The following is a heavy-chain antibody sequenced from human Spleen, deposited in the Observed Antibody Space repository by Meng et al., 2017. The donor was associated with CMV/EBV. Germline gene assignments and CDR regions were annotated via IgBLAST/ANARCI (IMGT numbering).Heavy chain of an antibody. V-gene: IGHV3-21*01. J-gene: IGHJ4*02. D-gene: IGHD3-22*01. CDR2: ISSTSTYI. CDR1: EFTFSNYR. Sequence: GESLKISCAAFEFTFSNYRMNWVRQAPGKGLEWISFISSTSTYIDYADSVKGRFTISRDNARNSLFLQMNSLRADDTAVYYCARSLFDSNDPFDYWGQGTVVTVSS. CDR3: ARSLFDSNDPFDY.